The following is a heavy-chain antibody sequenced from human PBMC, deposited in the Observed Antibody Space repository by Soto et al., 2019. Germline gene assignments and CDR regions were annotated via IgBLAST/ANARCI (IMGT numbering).Heavy chain of an antibody. CDR2: IYYSGST. V-gene: IGHV4-59*01. D-gene: IGHD3-16*01. J-gene: IGHJ5*02. CDR3: ARVSPFKATGGLHWFDP. Sequence: SETLSLTCTVSGGSISSYYWSWIRQPPGKGLEWIGYIYYSGSTNYNPSLKSRVTISVDTSKNQFSLKLSSVTAADTAVYYCARVSPFKATGGLHWFDPWGQGTLVTVSS. CDR1: GGSISSYY.